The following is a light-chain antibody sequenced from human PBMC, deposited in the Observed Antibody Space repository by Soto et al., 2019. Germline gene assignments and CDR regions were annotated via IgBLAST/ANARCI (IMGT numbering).Light chain of an antibody. Sequence: EIVLTQSPGTLSLSPGERATLSCRASQSVSSSYLAWYQQKPGQAPRLLIYGASSRATGIPDRFSGSGSGTDFTLTIIRLEPEDFAVYYCQQYYSNPPTFGQGTKVEIK. CDR2: GAS. J-gene: IGKJ1*01. V-gene: IGKV3-20*01. CDR1: QSVSSSY. CDR3: QQYYSNPPT.